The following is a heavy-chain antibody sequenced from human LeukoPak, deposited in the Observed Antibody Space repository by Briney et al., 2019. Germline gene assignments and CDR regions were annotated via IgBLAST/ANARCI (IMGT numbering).Heavy chain of an antibody. D-gene: IGHD3-10*01. Sequence: KPGGSLRLSCAASGFTLSDYYMSWIRQAPGKGLEWVSYISSSSGYTNYADSVKGRFTISRDNAKNSLYLQMNSLRAEDTAVYYCARDQSYYGSGSYSNWGQGTLVTVSS. V-gene: IGHV3-11*05. CDR2: ISSSSGYT. CDR1: GFTLSDYY. J-gene: IGHJ4*02. CDR3: ARDQSYYGSGSYSN.